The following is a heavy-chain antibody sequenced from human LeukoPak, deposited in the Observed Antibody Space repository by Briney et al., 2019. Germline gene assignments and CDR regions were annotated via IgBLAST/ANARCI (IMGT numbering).Heavy chain of an antibody. Sequence: ASVKVSCKASGYTFTGYYMHWVRQAPGQGLEWMGWINPNSGGTNYAQKFQGRVTMTRDTSISTAYMELSRLRSDDTAVYYCARDLRTLVTADDAFDIWGQGTMVTVSS. CDR1: GYTFTGYY. D-gene: IGHD2-21*02. J-gene: IGHJ3*02. CDR3: ARDLRTLVTADDAFDI. CDR2: INPNSGGT. V-gene: IGHV1-2*02.